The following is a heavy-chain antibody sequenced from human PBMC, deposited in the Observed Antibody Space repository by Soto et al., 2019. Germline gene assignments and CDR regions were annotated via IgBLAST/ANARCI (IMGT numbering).Heavy chain of an antibody. V-gene: IGHV4-39*01. CDR2: LEYKGRT. CDR3: ARLRRYSYGYGAFDI. CDR1: GSTISSSSYY. J-gene: IGHJ3*02. Sequence: SETLSLTCTIAGSTISSSSYYRGWIRQPPGKGLGRIGSLEYKGRTYYNKSLKRKVNISEDTSQKQLPMKLTSVTAADTAVYYCARLRRYSYGYGAFDIWGQGTMVT. D-gene: IGHD5-18*01.